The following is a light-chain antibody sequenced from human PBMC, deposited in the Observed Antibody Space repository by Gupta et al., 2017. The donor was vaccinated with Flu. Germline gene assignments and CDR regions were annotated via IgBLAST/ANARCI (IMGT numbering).Light chain of an antibody. CDR2: DNN. CDR1: SSNIGNNY. J-gene: IGLJ3*02. CDR3: GTWDSSLSAGWV. V-gene: IGLV1-51*01. Sequence: QSVLTQPPPVSAAPGQKVTISCSGSSSNIGNNYVSWYQQLPGTAPKLLIYDNNKRPSGIPDRFSGSKSGTSATLGITGLQTGDEADYYCGTWDSSLSAGWVFGGGTKLTVL.